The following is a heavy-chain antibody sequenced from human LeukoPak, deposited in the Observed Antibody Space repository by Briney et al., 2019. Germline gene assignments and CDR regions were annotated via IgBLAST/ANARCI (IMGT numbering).Heavy chain of an antibody. D-gene: IGHD6-19*01. V-gene: IGHV3-21*01. J-gene: IGHJ4*02. CDR1: RFSFSSYH. CDR3: ARRYSSGWWIDY. Sequence: GGSLKLSCAASRFSFSSYHMHWVRQPPGKGLEWVSSISSSNSFIYYADSMKGRFTISRDNAKNSLYLQMNSLRAEDTAVYYCARRYSSGWWIDYWGQGTLVTVSS. CDR2: ISSSNSFI.